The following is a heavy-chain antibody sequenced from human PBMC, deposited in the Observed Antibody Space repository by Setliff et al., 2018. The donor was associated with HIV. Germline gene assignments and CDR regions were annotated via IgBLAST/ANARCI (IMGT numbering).Heavy chain of an antibody. D-gene: IGHD3-16*01. J-gene: IGHJ4*02. V-gene: IGHV3-15*01. Sequence: LGGSLRLSCAASGFSVSDDWMSWVRQTPGKRLEWVGRIKSIISGGTTDYAAPVKDRFTISRDDSKNMVYLQMNSLKTEDTAVYYCTTGGGGANWGQGTLVTVSS. CDR3: TTGGGGAN. CDR2: IKSIISGGTT. CDR1: GFSVSDDW.